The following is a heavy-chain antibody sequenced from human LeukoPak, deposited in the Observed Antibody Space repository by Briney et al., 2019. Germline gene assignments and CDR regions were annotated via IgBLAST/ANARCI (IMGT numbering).Heavy chain of an antibody. CDR3: ARQPDTAMVPAYYFDY. D-gene: IGHD5-18*01. V-gene: IGHV4-59*01. Sequence: SETLFLTCTVSGGSISSYYWSWIRQPPGKGLEWIGYIYYSGSTNYNPSLKSRVTISVDTSKNQFSLKLSSVTAADTAVYYCARQPDTAMVPAYYFDYWGQGTLVTVSS. CDR2: IYYSGST. CDR1: GGSISSYY. J-gene: IGHJ4*02.